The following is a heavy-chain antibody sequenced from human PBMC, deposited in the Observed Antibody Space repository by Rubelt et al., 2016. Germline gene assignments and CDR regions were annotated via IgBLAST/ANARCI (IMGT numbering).Heavy chain of an antibody. CDR2: INPNSGGT. CDR3: AMSSGPTTYYYYGMDV. Sequence: APGQGLEWMGRINPNSGGTNYAQKFQGRVTMTRDTSISTAYMELRSLRSDDTAVYYCAMSSGPTTYYYYGMDVWGQGTTVTVSS. V-gene: IGHV1-2*06. D-gene: IGHD3-22*01. J-gene: IGHJ6*02.